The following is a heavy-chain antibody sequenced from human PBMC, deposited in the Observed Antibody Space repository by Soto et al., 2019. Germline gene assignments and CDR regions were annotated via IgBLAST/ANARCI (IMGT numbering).Heavy chain of an antibody. CDR2: ARNKVNGYTT. V-gene: IGHV3-72*01. CDR3: TRLMGTSFDL. J-gene: IGHJ4*02. Sequence: EVQLVESGVGLVQPGGSLRLSCAASGFTFSDHHMDWVRQAPGKGLEWVGRARNKVNGYTTAYAASVQGRFSISRDDSKKSLSLQMNSLKTEDTAVYFCTRLMGTSFDLWGQGTLVTVSS. D-gene: IGHD2-8*01. CDR1: GFTFSDHH.